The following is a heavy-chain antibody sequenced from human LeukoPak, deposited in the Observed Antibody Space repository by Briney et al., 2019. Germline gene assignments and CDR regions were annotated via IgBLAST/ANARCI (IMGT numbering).Heavy chain of an antibody. J-gene: IGHJ4*02. D-gene: IGHD6-19*01. CDR2: IYSGGST. V-gene: IGHV3-66*04. Sequence: GGSLRLSCAASGFTVSSNYMSWVRQAPGKGLEWVSVIYSGGSTYYSGSVKGRFTISRDNSKNTLYLQMNSLRAEDTAVYYCARLRQYSSGWGLFDYWGQGTLVPVSS. CDR3: ARLRQYSSGWGLFDY. CDR1: GFTVSSNY.